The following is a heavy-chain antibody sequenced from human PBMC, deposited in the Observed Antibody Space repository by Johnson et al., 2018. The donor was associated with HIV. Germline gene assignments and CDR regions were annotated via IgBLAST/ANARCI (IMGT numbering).Heavy chain of an antibody. D-gene: IGHD3-22*01. V-gene: IGHV3-30-3*01. CDR3: ARENSSGYHDAFDI. CDR2: ISYDGSNK. Sequence: QVQLVESGGGVVQPGRSLRLSCAASGFTFSSYAMHWVRQAPGKGLEWVAVISYDGSNKYYADSVKGRFTISRDNSKNTLYLQMNSLRAEDTAVYYCARENSSGYHDAFDIWGQGTLVTVSS. CDR1: GFTFSSYA. J-gene: IGHJ3*02.